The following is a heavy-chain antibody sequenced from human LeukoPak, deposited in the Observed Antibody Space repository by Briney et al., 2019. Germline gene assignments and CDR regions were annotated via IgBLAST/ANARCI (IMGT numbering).Heavy chain of an antibody. V-gene: IGHV4-4*09. Sequence: GSLRLSCAASGFTFSSYAMSWVRQAPGKGLEWIGYIYATGSTTYNPSLKSRVTISVDTSKNQFSLNLRSVTAADTAVYYCARHGSVRSPLGPWGQGTLVTVSS. CDR1: GFTFSSYA. D-gene: IGHD3-10*01. J-gene: IGHJ5*02. CDR3: ARHGSVRSPLGP. CDR2: IYATGST.